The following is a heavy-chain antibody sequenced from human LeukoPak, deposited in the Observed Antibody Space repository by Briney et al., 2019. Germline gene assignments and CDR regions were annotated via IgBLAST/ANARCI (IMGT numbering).Heavy chain of an antibody. D-gene: IGHD6-19*01. J-gene: IGHJ4*02. CDR2: ISYDGSNK. CDR3: AAQWLVLGAFDY. Sequence: GGSLRLSCAASGFTFSSYAMHWVRQAPGKGLEWVAVISYDGSNKYYADSVKGRFTISRDNSKNTLYLQMDSLRAEDTAVYYCAAQWLVLGAFDYWGQGTLVTVSS. CDR1: GFTFSSYA. V-gene: IGHV3-30-3*01.